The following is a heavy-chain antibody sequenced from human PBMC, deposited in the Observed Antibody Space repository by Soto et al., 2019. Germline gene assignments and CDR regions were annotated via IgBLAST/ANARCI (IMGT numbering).Heavy chain of an antibody. CDR1: GFAFNTYG. D-gene: IGHD3-10*01. CDR2: ISYDGTTK. Sequence: QVQLVESGGGVVQAGRSLRLSWAASGFAFNTYGMHWVRQARGKGLEWVAVISYDGTTKYYADSVEGRFTISRDNSKNTLYLQVNSLRGEDTSVYFCAKELQRGLASLDYWGQGTLVTVSS. J-gene: IGHJ4*02. CDR3: AKELQRGLASLDY. V-gene: IGHV3-30*18.